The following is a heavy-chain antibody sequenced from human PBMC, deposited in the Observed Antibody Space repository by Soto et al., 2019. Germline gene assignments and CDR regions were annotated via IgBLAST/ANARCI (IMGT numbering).Heavy chain of an antibody. Sequence: GESLKISCKGSGYSFTSYWIGWVRQMPGKGLEWMGIIYPGDSDTRYSPSFQGQVTISADKSISTAYLQWSSLKASDTAMYYCARRYGSGSYFPYYYYCMDVWGQGTTVTVSS. CDR3: ARRYGSGSYFPYYYYCMDV. CDR2: IYPGDSDT. V-gene: IGHV5-51*01. D-gene: IGHD3-10*01. CDR1: GYSFTSYW. J-gene: IGHJ6*02.